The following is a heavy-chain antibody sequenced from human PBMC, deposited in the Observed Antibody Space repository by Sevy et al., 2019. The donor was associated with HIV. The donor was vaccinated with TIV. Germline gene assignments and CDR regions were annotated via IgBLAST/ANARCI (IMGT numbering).Heavy chain of an antibody. CDR2: ISFDGSNK. Sequence: GGSLRLSCAASGFSFSGYAIHWVRQAPGKGLEWVAVISFDGSNKYYADSVKGRFTSSRDNSKNTLFLQMNSLRAEDTAVYYCAKEGANSYTTYFDYWGQGTVVTVSS. J-gene: IGHJ4*02. CDR3: AKEGANSYTTYFDY. D-gene: IGHD1-26*01. CDR1: GFSFSGYA. V-gene: IGHV3-30*18.